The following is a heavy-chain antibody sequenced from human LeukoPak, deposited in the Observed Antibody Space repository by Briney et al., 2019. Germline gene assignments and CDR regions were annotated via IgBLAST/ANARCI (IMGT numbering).Heavy chain of an antibody. CDR3: ARDWNPFDY. V-gene: IGHV4-39*02. Sequence: SETLSLACTVSGGSISSSSYYWGWIRQPPGKGLEWIGSIYYSGSTYYNPSLKSRVTISVVTSKNQFSLKLSSVTAADTAVYYWARDWNPFDYWGQGTLVTVSS. D-gene: IGHD1-1*01. CDR1: GGSISSSSYY. CDR2: IYYSGST. J-gene: IGHJ4*02.